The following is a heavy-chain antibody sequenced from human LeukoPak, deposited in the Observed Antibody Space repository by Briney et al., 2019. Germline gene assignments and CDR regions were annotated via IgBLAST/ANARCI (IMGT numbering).Heavy chain of an antibody. Sequence: KPSETLSLTCTVSGGSINSDTSYWSWIRQPAGKGLEWIGRIYTSGSTNCNPSLKSRVTMSLDPSKKQVSLKLTSVTSADTAVYYCSVGWNFDYWGQGTLVTVSS. CDR1: GGSINSDTSY. CDR2: IYTSGST. V-gene: IGHV4-61*02. D-gene: IGHD2-15*01. J-gene: IGHJ4*02. CDR3: SVGWNFDY.